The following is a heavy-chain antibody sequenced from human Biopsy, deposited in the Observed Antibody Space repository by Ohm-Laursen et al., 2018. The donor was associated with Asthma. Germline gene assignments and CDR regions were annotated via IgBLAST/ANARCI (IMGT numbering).Heavy chain of an antibody. J-gene: IGHJ4*02. CDR2: ISGSGGST. CDR3: ARGDSSGWSHYYFDY. Sequence: SLRLSCAASGFTFSSYAMSWVRQPPGKGLEWVSAISGSGGSTYYADSVKGRFTISRDNSKNTLYLQMNSLRAEDTAVYYRARGDSSGWSHYYFDYWGQGTLVTVSS. CDR1: GFTFSSYA. V-gene: IGHV3-23*01. D-gene: IGHD6-19*01.